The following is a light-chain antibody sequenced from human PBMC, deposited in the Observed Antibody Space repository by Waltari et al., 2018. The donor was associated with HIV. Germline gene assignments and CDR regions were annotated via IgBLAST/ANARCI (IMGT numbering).Light chain of an antibody. CDR2: QIS. Sequence: DIVLTQTPLSSPVTLGQPASISCKSSQSLVPSDGTTYLAWLQQRPGQSPRLLISQISKRFSGVPDRFSGSGAGTDFTLTISRVEAEDVGVYYCMQATHFPRTFGQGTKVEI. CDR3: MQATHFPRT. J-gene: IGKJ1*01. CDR1: QSLVPSDGTTY. V-gene: IGKV2-24*01.